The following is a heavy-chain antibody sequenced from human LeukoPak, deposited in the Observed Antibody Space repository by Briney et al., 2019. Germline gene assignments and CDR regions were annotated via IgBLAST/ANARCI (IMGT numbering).Heavy chain of an antibody. CDR3: ARGALSGGYSSSWYDPFARPDEGDKFDY. Sequence: GASVKVSCKASGYTFTSYAMHWVRQAPGQRLEWMGWINAGNGNTKYSQKFQGRVTITRDTSASTAYMELSSLRSEDTAVYYCARGALSGGYSSSWYDPFARPDEGDKFDYWGQGTLVTVSS. D-gene: IGHD6-13*01. CDR2: INAGNGNT. CDR1: GYTFTSYA. V-gene: IGHV1-3*01. J-gene: IGHJ4*02.